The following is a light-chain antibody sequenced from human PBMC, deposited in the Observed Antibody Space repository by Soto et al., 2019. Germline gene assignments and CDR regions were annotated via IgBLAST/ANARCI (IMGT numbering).Light chain of an antibody. J-gene: IGKJ1*01. Sequence: DIQMTQSPSSLSASVGDRVTIICRASQGISNYLAWYQQKPGKVPNLLIYAASTMQSWVTSRFSGSGSGTDFTLDISSLQPEDVATYYCQKCNSAPWTFGQGTKVEIK. CDR1: QGISNY. CDR2: AAS. V-gene: IGKV1-27*01. CDR3: QKCNSAPWT.